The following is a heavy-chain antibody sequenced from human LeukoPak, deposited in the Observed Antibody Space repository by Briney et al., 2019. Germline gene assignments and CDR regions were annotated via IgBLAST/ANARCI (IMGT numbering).Heavy chain of an antibody. J-gene: IGHJ4*02. CDR3: ARDLGGYDSLDY. Sequence: GASVKVSCKASGYTFTSYYMHWVRQAPGQGLEWMGIINPSGGSTSYAQKFQGRVTMTRDTSISTAYMELSRLRSDDTAVYYCARDLGGYDSLDYWGQGTLVTVSS. CDR2: INPSGGST. V-gene: IGHV1-46*01. CDR1: GYTFTSYY. D-gene: IGHD5-12*01.